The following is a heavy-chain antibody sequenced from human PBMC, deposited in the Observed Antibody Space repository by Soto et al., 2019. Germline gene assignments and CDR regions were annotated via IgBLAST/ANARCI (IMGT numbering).Heavy chain of an antibody. J-gene: IGHJ5*02. D-gene: IGHD4-17*01. Sequence: QVQLVESGGGVVQPGRSLRLSCAASGFTFDSYGMHWVRQAPGKGLEWVAVISSDGNNKYYADSVKGRFTISRDNFKNTLYLQMSSLRSDDTAVYYCAKDLIPNTVTTCGSWGQGNLVTVSS. CDR3: AKDLIPNTVTTCGS. CDR1: GFTFDSYG. V-gene: IGHV3-30*18. CDR2: ISSDGNNK.